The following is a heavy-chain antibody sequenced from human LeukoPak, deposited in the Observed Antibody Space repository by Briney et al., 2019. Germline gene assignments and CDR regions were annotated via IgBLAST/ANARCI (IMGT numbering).Heavy chain of an antibody. CDR1: GQSLTGYF. Sequence: ASVKVSCKASGQSLTGYFIHWVRQAPGQGLEWVGRIDPNTGDTIYAQNFQGRVTVTSATSISTAYMELRSLRSDDTAVYYCAREGRYSYGLDAFDIWGQGTMVTVSS. V-gene: IGHV1-2*06. CDR3: AREGRYSYGLDAFDI. J-gene: IGHJ3*02. D-gene: IGHD5-18*01. CDR2: IDPNTGDT.